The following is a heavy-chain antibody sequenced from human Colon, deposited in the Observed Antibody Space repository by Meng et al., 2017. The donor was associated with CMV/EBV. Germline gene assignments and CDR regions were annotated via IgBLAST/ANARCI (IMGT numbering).Heavy chain of an antibody. CDR3: ARARSPTHFDY. V-gene: IGHV3-13*01. Sequence: GGSLRLSCTASGFTFSTYDFHWVRQPTGKGLEWVSSIGTVGDTYSIGSVKGRFIISREDAKNSVYIQMNGLRDGDTGLYYCARARSPTHFDYWGQGALVTVSA. J-gene: IGHJ4*02. CDR2: IGTVGDT. CDR1: GFTFSTYD.